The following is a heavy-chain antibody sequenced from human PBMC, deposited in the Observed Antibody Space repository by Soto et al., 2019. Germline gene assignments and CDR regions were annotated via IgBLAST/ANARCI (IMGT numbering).Heavy chain of an antibody. CDR1: GYTFTSSG. CDR2: ISSGNGNA. CDR3: ARGNGGMDV. J-gene: IGHJ6*01. V-gene: IGHV1-18*01. Sequence: ASVKVSCKASGYTFTSSGISWVRQAPGQGLEWMGWISSGNGNANYAQHLQGRVSMTTDTSTSTAYMDLRSLRSDDTAVYYCARGNGGMDVWGQGTTVTVYS.